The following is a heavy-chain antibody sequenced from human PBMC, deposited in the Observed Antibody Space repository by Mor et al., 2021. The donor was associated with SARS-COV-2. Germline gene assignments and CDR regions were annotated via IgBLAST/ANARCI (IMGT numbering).Heavy chain of an antibody. D-gene: IGHD4-17*01. Sequence: SVKGRFTISRDNSKNTLYLQMNSLRAEDTAVYYCAKATVVTPDIWGKGTMVTVSS. V-gene: IGHV3-23*01. J-gene: IGHJ3*02. CDR3: AKATVVTPDI.